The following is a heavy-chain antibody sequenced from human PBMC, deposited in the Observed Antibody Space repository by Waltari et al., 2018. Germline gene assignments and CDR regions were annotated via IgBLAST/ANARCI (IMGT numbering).Heavy chain of an antibody. D-gene: IGHD3-10*01. CDR2: INHDGIEK. CDR3: ATYIWLGD. Sequence: FSTYWITWVRQAPGRGLKWVANINHDGIEKNYVDSVKGRFTIARDNARNSLYLHMNSLRAEDTAVYYCATYIWLGDWGQGTLVTVSS. V-gene: IGHV3-7*03. J-gene: IGHJ4*02. CDR1: FSTYW.